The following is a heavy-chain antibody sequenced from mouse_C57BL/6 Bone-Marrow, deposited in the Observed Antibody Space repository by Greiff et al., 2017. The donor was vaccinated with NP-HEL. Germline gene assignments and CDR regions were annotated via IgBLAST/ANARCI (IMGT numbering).Heavy chain of an antibody. CDR2: ISSGGSYT. CDR3: ARKRITTRYFDY. D-gene: IGHD1-1*01. J-gene: IGHJ2*01. CDR1: GFTFSSYG. V-gene: IGHV5-6*01. Sequence: EVQLVESGGDLVKPGGSLKLSCAASGFTFSSYGMSWVRQTPDKRLEWVATISSGGSYTYYPDSVKGRFTISRDNAKNTLYLQMSSLKSEDTAMYYCARKRITTRYFDYWGQGTTLTVSS.